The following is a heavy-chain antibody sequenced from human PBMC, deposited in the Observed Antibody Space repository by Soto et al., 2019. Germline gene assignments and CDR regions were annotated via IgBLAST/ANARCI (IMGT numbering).Heavy chain of an antibody. CDR1: GDSISSSNSQ. CDR3: VRYDRINMKPYSPEGFHI. CDR2: VYYGGAIFYSGNI. D-gene: IGHD3-3*02. J-gene: IGHJ3*02. Sequence: PSETLSLTCTVSGDSISSSNSQWGCTRQPPGKGLEYIGSVYYGGAIFYSGNIYYNPSLKSRVTISVDTSKNQFSLRLSSVTAADTGVYYCVRYDRINMKPYSPEGFHIWGQGTMVTVSS. V-gene: IGHV4-39*01.